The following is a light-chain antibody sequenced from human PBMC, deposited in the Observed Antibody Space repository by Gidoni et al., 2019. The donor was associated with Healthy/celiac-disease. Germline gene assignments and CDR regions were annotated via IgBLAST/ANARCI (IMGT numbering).Light chain of an antibody. CDR1: ALPNKY. J-gene: IGLJ1*01. CDR3: LSADSSGTYYV. CDR2: KDN. Sequence: SYELQQPPSVSVSLGQMARITCSGEALPNKYAYWYQQKPGQFPVLVIYKDNERPSGIPERFSGSSSGTIVTLTIIGVQAEDEADYYCLSADSSGTYYVFGTGTKVTVL. V-gene: IGLV3-16*01.